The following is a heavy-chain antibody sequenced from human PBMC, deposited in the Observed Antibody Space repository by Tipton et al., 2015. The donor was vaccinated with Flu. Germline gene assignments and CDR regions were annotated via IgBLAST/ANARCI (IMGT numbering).Heavy chain of an antibody. J-gene: IGHJ4*02. D-gene: IGHD2-15*01. CDR2: INPSGGST. CDR3: AREGSAGGNFDS. CDR1: GYSFTSYS. V-gene: IGHV1-46*01. Sequence: QSGAEVKKPGASVKVSCKASGYSFTSYSMHWVRKAPGQGLEWMGIINPSGGSTSHAQKSQGRVTMTRDTSTSTVYMELNSLRSEDTAIYYCAREGSAGGNFDSWGQGILVTVSS.